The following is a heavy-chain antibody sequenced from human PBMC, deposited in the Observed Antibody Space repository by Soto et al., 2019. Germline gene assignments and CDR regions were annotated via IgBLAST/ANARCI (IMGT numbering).Heavy chain of an antibody. J-gene: IGHJ4*02. V-gene: IGHV3-23*01. CDR1: GFTFSSYA. CDR3: AKDRGGSYFYFDY. D-gene: IGHD1-26*01. Sequence: EVQLLESGGGLVQPGGSLRLSCAASGFTFSSYAMSWVRQAPGKGLEWVSAISGSGGSTYYADSVKGRFTISRDNSKNTLYLLLNSLRAEDTAVYYCAKDRGGSYFYFDYWGQGTLVTVSS. CDR2: ISGSGGST.